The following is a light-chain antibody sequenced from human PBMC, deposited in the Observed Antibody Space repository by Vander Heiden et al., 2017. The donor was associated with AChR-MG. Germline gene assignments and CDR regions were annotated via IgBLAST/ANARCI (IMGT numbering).Light chain of an antibody. Sequence: NFMLTQPHSVSESPGKTVTISCTGSSGSIASNYVQWYQQRPGSAPTTVIYEDNQRPSGVPDRFSGSIDSSSNSASLTISGLKTEDEDDYSCQSYNSSNWVFGGGTKLTVL. J-gene: IGLJ3*02. CDR3: QSYNSSNWV. CDR1: SGSIASNY. V-gene: IGLV6-57*02. CDR2: EDN.